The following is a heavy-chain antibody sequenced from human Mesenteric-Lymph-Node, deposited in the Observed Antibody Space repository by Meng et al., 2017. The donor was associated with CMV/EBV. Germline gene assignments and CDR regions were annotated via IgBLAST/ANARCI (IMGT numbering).Heavy chain of an antibody. CDR1: GFTFSSYW. Sequence: GESLKISCAASGFTFSSYWMSWVRQAPGKGLEWVANIKQDGSEKYYVDSVKGRFTISRDNAKNSLYLQMNSLRAEDTAEYYCVKSGFEAGHTGGLYYYYDMDVWGQGTTVTVSS. CDR2: IKQDGSEK. CDR3: VKSGFEAGHTGGLYYYYDMDV. D-gene: IGHD3-16*01. J-gene: IGHJ6*02. V-gene: IGHV3-7*03.